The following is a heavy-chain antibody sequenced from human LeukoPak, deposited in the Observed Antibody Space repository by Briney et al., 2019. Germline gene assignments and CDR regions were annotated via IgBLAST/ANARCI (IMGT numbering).Heavy chain of an antibody. CDR2: ISYDGKNI. CDR3: TSYDILAGYHSPFDY. CDR1: GFSFGSYG. D-gene: IGHD3-9*01. J-gene: IGHJ4*02. V-gene: IGHV3-30*03. Sequence: GGPLRLSCEATGFSFGSYGMHWVRQAPGKGLEWVSLISYDGKNIYYADSVKGRFTISRDNSQNTLYLQINSLRAEDTAVYYCTSYDILAGYHSPFDYWGQGTLVTVSS.